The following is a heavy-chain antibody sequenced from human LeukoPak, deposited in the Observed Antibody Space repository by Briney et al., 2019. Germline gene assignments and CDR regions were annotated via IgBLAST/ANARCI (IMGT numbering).Heavy chain of an antibody. V-gene: IGHV3-23*01. J-gene: IGHJ3*02. CDR3: ASAYYYDSSGYYVNDAFDI. CDR2: IFPSGGEI. Sequence: PGGSLRLSCAASGFTFSTFAMIWVRQPPGKGLEWVSSIFPSGGEIHYADSVRGRFTISRDNSKSTLSLQMNSLRAEDTAVYYCASAYYYDSSGYYVNDAFDIWGQGTMVTVSS. D-gene: IGHD3-22*01. CDR1: GFTFSTFA.